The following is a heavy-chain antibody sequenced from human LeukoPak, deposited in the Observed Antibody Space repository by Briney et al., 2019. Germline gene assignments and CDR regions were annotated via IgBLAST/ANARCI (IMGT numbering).Heavy chain of an antibody. CDR1: RFTFGNYN. CDR3: ARYSGTYRDY. CDR2: ISSSSTYI. J-gene: IGHJ4*02. Sequence: GGSLRLSCAASRFTFGNYNMNWVRQAPGKGLEWVSSISSSSTYIFYADSVKGRFAISRDNAKNSLYLQMSSLRAEDTAVYYCARYSGTYRDYWGQGTLVTVSS. V-gene: IGHV3-21*01. D-gene: IGHD1-26*01.